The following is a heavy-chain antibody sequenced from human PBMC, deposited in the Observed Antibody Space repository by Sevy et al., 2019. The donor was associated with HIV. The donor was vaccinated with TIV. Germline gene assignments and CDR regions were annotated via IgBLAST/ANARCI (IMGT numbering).Heavy chain of an antibody. Sequence: SETLSLTCAVYGGSFSGYYWRWIRQPPGKGLEWIGEINHSGSTNYNPSLKSRVTISVDTSKNQFSLKLSSVTAADTAVYYCARGNIIAVAGNWFDPWGQGTLVTVSS. CDR2: INHSGST. CDR3: ARGNIIAVAGNWFDP. D-gene: IGHD6-19*01. CDR1: GGSFSGYY. V-gene: IGHV4-34*01. J-gene: IGHJ5*02.